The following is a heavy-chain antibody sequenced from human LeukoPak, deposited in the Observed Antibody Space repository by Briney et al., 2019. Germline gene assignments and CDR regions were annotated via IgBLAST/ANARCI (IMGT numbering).Heavy chain of an antibody. CDR3: ARYTSSGWYSKYYFDY. CDR2: IYYSGST. D-gene: IGHD6-19*01. CDR1: GGSISSSSYY. V-gene: IGHV4-39*01. J-gene: IGHJ4*02. Sequence: ASETLSLTCTVSGGSISSSSYYWGWIRQPPGKGLEWIVSIYYSGSTYYNPSLKSRVTISVDTSKNQFSLKLSSVTAADTAVYYCARYTSSGWYSKYYFDYWGQGTLVTVSS.